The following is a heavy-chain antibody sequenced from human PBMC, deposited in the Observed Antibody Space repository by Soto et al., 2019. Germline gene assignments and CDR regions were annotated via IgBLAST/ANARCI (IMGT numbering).Heavy chain of an antibody. V-gene: IGHV3-72*01. Sequence: PGGSLRLSCAASGFTFSDHYMDWVRQAPGKGLEWVGRTRNKANSYTTEYAASVKGRFTISRDDSKNSLYLQMNSLKTEDTAVYYCARDKCSGGSCYSFYYFDYWGQGTLVTGSS. D-gene: IGHD2-15*01. CDR3: ARDKCSGGSCYSFYYFDY. J-gene: IGHJ4*02. CDR1: GFTFSDHY. CDR2: TRNKANSYTT.